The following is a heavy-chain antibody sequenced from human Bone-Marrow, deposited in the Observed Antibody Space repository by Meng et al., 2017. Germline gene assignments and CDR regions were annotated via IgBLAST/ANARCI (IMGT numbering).Heavy chain of an antibody. Sequence: VQLVQSGAEVKKPGAAVKDCCKTSGYTFTGYYMHWVRQAPGQGLEWMGRINPNSGGTNYAQKFQGRVTMTRDTSISTAYMELSRLRSDDTAVYYCARVPTIQGGFDPWGQGTLVTVSS. CDR1: GYTFTGYY. V-gene: IGHV1-2*06. CDR3: ARVPTIQGGFDP. D-gene: IGHD2-15*01. CDR2: INPNSGGT. J-gene: IGHJ5*02.